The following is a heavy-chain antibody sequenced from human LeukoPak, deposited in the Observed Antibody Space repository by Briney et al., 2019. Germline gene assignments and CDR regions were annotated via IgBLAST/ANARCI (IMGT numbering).Heavy chain of an antibody. D-gene: IGHD3-16*01. CDR1: GGSIRSSYYY. J-gene: IGHJ4*02. CDR3: ARQVTFGYAYAYYFDY. V-gene: IGHV4-39*01. Sequence: SETLSLTCTVSGGSIRSSYYYWGWIRQPPGKGLEWIGSIYDSGSTYYNPSLKSRVTISVDTSKNQFSLKLNSVTAADTAVYYCARQVTFGYAYAYYFDYWGQGTLVTVSS. CDR2: IYDSGST.